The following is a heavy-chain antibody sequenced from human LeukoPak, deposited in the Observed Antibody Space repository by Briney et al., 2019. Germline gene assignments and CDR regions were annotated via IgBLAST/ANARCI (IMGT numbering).Heavy chain of an antibody. CDR1: GGTFSSYA. CDR2: IIPVLNIT. CDR3: ARDQGLTAPPPYGLDV. Sequence: SVKVSCKASGGTFSSYAITWVRQAPGQGLEWMGRIIPVLNITRYTQKFQGRVTITADTSTSTVYMELSSLRSEETAVYYCARDQGLTAPPPYGLDVWGQGTTVIVSS. D-gene: IGHD5-18*01. V-gene: IGHV1-69*04. J-gene: IGHJ6*02.